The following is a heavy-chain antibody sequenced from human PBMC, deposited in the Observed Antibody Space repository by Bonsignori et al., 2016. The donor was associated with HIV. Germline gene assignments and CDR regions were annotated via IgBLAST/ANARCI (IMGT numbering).Heavy chain of an antibody. CDR1: RGSFNTFA. J-gene: IGHJ5*02. D-gene: IGHD7-27*01. CDR3: ARDPHLTGESRVFDP. V-gene: IGHV1-69*10. CDR2: IIPILGIA. Sequence: SVKVSCKASRGSFNTFAFSWVRQAPGQGLEWMGGIIPILGIAKSAQKFQGRITISADESTGTAYMELSSLRSEDTAVYFCARDPHLTGESRVFDPWGQGTLVTVSS.